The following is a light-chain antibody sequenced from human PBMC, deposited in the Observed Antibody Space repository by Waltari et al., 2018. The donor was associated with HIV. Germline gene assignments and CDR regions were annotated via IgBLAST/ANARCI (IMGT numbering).Light chain of an antibody. Sequence: QSALPPPPSASGSPGPSVTISRPRPSRPVGGYPYLSWYQQHPGKAPKLMIYGVNKRPSGVPDRFAGSKSGNTASLTVSGLQGEDEAEYYCSSYGGSNNVVFGGGTKLTVL. CDR2: GVN. J-gene: IGLJ2*01. V-gene: IGLV2-8*01. CDR1: SRPVGGYPY. CDR3: SSYGGSNNVV.